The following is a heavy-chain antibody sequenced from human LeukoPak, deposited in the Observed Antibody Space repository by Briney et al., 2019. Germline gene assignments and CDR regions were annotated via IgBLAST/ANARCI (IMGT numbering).Heavy chain of an antibody. D-gene: IGHD3-16*01. CDR1: GFTFDDYA. J-gene: IGHJ3*01. Sequence: GGSLRLSCATSGFTFDDYAMHWVRQAPGKGLEWVAGITWNSDNIDYAESVRGRFTISRDNSKSTPFLQMNSLRVEDTAVYYCAKDPFAFRLGAFDSWGQGTMVTVSS. V-gene: IGHV3-9*01. CDR3: AKDPFAFRLGAFDS. CDR2: ITWNSDNI.